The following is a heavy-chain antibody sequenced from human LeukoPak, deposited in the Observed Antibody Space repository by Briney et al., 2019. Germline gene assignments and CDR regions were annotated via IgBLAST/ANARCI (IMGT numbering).Heavy chain of an antibody. Sequence: GESLKIPCKGSGYSFTSYWIVCVRQMPGKGLEWMGIIYPGDSDTRYSPSFQGQVSISADKSISTAYLQWSSLKASDTAMYYCARSSGSGWSFFDYWGQGTLVTVSS. D-gene: IGHD6-19*01. V-gene: IGHV5-51*01. J-gene: IGHJ4*02. CDR1: GYSFTSYW. CDR3: ARSSGSGWSFFDY. CDR2: IYPGDSDT.